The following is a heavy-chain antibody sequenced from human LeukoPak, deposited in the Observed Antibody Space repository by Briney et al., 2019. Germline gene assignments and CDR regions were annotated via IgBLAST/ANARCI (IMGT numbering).Heavy chain of an antibody. CDR1: GGSISSYY. J-gene: IGHJ6*02. Sequence: SETLSLTCTVSGGSISSYYWSWIRQPPGKGLEWIGYIYYSGSTNYNPSLKSRVTISVDTSKSQFSLKLSSVTAADTAVYYCARHEVAGNYYYYGMDVWGQGTTVTVSS. D-gene: IGHD6-13*01. CDR2: IYYSGST. V-gene: IGHV4-59*08. CDR3: ARHEVAGNYYYYGMDV.